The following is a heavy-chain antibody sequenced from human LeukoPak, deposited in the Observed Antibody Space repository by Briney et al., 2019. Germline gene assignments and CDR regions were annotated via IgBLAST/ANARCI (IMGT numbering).Heavy chain of an antibody. CDR1: GFTFSTYA. V-gene: IGHV3-30*14. CDR2: ISYDESKI. CDR3: GRDRPPYGWGSYCDY. J-gene: IGHJ4*02. Sequence: GGSLRLSCAASGFTFSTYALHWVRQAPGKGLEWVAVISYDESKIYYADSVKGRFTTSRDTSENMMYHQMNNLRTEDTAIYYCGRDRPPYGWGSYCDYWGQGTLVTVSS. D-gene: IGHD3-10*01.